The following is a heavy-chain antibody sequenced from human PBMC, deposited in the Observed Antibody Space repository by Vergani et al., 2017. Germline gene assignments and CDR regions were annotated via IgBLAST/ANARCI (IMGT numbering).Heavy chain of an antibody. V-gene: IGHV3-7*01. CDR3: ARDGYDFWSGYYTGYFQH. CDR2: IKQDGSEK. Sequence: VQLVESGGGVVQPGRSLRLSCAASGFTFSSYWMSWVRQAPGKGLEWVANIKQDGSEKYYVDSVKGRFTISRDNAKNSLYLQMNSLRAEDTAVYYCARDGYDFWSGYYTGYFQHWGQGTLVTVSS. D-gene: IGHD3-3*01. CDR1: GFTFSSYW. J-gene: IGHJ1*01.